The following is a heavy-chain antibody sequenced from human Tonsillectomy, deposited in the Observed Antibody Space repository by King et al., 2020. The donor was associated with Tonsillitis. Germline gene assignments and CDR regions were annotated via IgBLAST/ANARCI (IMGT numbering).Heavy chain of an antibody. D-gene: IGHD5-24*01. J-gene: IGHJ5*02. CDR3: SRETWVYGS. Sequence: VQLVESGTEVKVPGASVTVSCKASGYTFTNYHIHWIRQAPGQGLEWRGWIDCNSGSTNYAQNLQGRVTLTRDTSTNTAYMDLGSLRSDDQAIYYCSRETWVYGSWGQGTLVTVSS. V-gene: IGHV1-2*02. CDR2: IDCNSGST. CDR1: GYTFTNYH.